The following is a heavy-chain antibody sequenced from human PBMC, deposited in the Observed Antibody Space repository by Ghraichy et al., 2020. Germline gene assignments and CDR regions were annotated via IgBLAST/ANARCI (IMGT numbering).Heavy chain of an antibody. V-gene: IGHV3-21*01. J-gene: IGHJ6*02. CDR3: ARETHFNYDFWSGYPNYYYGMDV. CDR2: ISSSSSYI. Sequence: GGSLRLSCAASGFTFSSYSMNWVRQAPGKGLEWVSSISSSSSYIYYADSVKGRFTISRDNAKNSLYLQMNSLRAEDTAVYYCARETHFNYDFWSGYPNYYYGMDVWGQGTTVTVSS. D-gene: IGHD3-3*01. CDR1: GFTFSSYS.